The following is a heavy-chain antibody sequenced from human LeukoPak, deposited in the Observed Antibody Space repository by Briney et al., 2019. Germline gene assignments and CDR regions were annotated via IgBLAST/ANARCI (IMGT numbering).Heavy chain of an antibody. CDR1: GFTFSSYS. V-gene: IGHV3-48*04. CDR3: ARDYDILTGYYYFDY. Sequence: GGSLRLSCAASGFTFSSYSMNWVRQAPGKGLEWVSYISSSSSTIYYADSVKGRFTISRDNAKNSLYLQMNSLRAEDTAVYYCARDYDILTGYYYFDYWGQGTLVTVSS. J-gene: IGHJ4*02. CDR2: ISSSSSTI. D-gene: IGHD3-9*01.